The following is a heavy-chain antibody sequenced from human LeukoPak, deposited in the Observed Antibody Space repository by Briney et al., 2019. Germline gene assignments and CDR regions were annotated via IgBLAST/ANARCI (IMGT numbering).Heavy chain of an antibody. Sequence: ASVKVSCKASGGTFSSYAISWVRQAPGQGLEWMGRIIPILGIANYAQKFQGRVTITADKSTSTAYMELSSLRSEDTAVYYCARGLEEGYSLPDYWGQGTLVTVSS. J-gene: IGHJ4*02. V-gene: IGHV1-69*04. CDR2: IIPILGIA. CDR1: GGTFSSYA. CDR3: ARGLEEGYSLPDY. D-gene: IGHD2-15*01.